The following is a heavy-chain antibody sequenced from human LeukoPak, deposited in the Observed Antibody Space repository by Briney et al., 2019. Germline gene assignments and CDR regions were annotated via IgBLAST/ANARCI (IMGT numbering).Heavy chain of an antibody. V-gene: IGHV1-18*01. CDR1: GYTFTSYD. CDR3: ASQSRDGYNNY. Sequence: GASVKVSCKASGYTFTSYDINWVRQATGQGLEWMGWISAYNGNTNYAQKLQGRVTMTTDTSTSTAYMELRSLRSDDTAVYYCASQSRDGYNNYWGQGTLVTVSS. CDR2: ISAYNGNT. J-gene: IGHJ4*02. D-gene: IGHD5-24*01.